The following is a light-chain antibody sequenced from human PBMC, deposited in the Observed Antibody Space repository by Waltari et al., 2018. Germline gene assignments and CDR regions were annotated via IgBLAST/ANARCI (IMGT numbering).Light chain of an antibody. CDR2: DVT. CDR1: SNDVGASNF. V-gene: IGLV2-14*03. Sequence: QSALTQPASVSGSPGQSITISCTGTSNDVGASNFVSWYQQHPGRAPQLMIYDVTERPSGISYRFSGSKSANTASLTISGLLPEDEAIYCCSSFTDTHTLLFGGGTTVTVL. CDR3: SSFTDTHTLL. J-gene: IGLJ2*01.